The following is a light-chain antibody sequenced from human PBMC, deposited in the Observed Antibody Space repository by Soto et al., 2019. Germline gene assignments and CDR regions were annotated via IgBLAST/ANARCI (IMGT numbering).Light chain of an antibody. Sequence: QSVLTQPPSVSAAPGQTVTISCSGSSSNIGSDYVSWYQQLPGTAPKLLIYGNNKRHSGIPDRFSGSKSGTSATLGITGLQTGHESDYYCVTWDSSVSAYVSGTGTEVTVL. CDR1: SSNIGSDY. V-gene: IGLV1-51*02. J-gene: IGLJ1*01. CDR2: GNN. CDR3: VTWDSSVSAYV.